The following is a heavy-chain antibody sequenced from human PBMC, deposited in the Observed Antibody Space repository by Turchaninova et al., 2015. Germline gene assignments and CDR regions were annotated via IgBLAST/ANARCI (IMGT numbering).Heavy chain of an antibody. CDR2: ISNYTNNT. CDR1: GFSSVQDR. CDR3: ARGGWLPRTYFDF. V-gene: IGHV1-18*04. Sequence: QLHLVHSGPAVKKPWGSVTVSGKGSGFSSVQDRSTVLGQAPGDGPEWMGWISNYTNNTSFGHRVEGRVSLTDDTSTSTVYMELRDLRSDDTAVYFCARGGWLPRTYFDFWGQGTLVTVSS. D-gene: IGHD6-19*01. J-gene: IGHJ4*02.